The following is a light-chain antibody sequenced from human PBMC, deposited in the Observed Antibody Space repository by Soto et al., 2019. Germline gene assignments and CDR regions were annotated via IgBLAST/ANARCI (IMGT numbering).Light chain of an antibody. J-gene: IGLJ2*01. CDR2: EVS. CDR1: SSDGGGYNY. V-gene: IGLV2-14*01. Sequence: QSALTQPASVSGCPGQSITISCTGTSSDGGGYNYVSWYQQHPGKAPKLMIYEVSNRPSGVSNRFSGSKSGNTASLTISGLQAEDEADYYCSSYTSSSTLVVFGGGTKVTVL. CDR3: SSYTSSSTLVV.